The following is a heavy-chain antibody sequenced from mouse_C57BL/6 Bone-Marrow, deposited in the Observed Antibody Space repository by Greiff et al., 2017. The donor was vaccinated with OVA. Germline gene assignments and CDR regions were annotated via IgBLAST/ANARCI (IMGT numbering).Heavy chain of an antibody. V-gene: IGHV10-1*01. D-gene: IGHD1-1*01. CDR2: IRSKSNNYAT. CDR1: GFSFNTYA. Sequence: EVQRVESGGGLVQPKGSLKLSCAASGFSFNTYAMNWVRQAPGKGLEWVARIRSKSNNYATYYAESVKDRFTISRDDSKSVLYLHMNKLKAEDTAMYCCVRYRNSSEYAMDYWGQGTSVTVSS. CDR3: VRYRNSSEYAMDY. J-gene: IGHJ4*01.